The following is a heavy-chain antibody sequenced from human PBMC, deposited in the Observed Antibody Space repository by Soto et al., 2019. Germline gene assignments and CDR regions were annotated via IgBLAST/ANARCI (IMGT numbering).Heavy chain of an antibody. CDR2: INPNSGGT. CDR1: GYTFTGYY. Sequence: ASVKVSCKASGYTFTGYYMHWVRQAPGQGLEWMGWINPNSGGTNYAQKFQGWVTMTRDTSISTAYMELSRLRSDDTAVYYCARGHSNLITIDYWGQGTLVTVSS. J-gene: IGHJ4*02. D-gene: IGHD1-1*01. V-gene: IGHV1-2*04. CDR3: ARGHSNLITIDY.